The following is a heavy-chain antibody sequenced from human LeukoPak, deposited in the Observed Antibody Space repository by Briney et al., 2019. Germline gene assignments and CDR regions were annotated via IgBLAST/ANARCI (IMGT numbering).Heavy chain of an antibody. D-gene: IGHD6-19*01. CDR3: ASITIAVAGGYPNYMDV. J-gene: IGHJ6*03. CDR1: GGTFSSYA. CDR2: IIPIFGTA. Sequence: SVKVSCKASGGTFSSYAISWVRQAPGQGLEWMGGIIPIFGTANYAQKFQGRVTITTDESTSTAYMELSSLRSEDTAVYYCASITIAVAGGYPNYMDVWGKGTTVTVSS. V-gene: IGHV1-69*05.